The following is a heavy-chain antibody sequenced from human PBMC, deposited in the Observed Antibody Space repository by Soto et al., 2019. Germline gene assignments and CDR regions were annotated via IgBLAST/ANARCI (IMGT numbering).Heavy chain of an antibody. CDR1: GGTFSSYA. V-gene: IGHV1-69*01. CDR2: IIPIFGTA. CDR3: ARSRFRLDIVVVVAATTYNWFDP. D-gene: IGHD2-15*01. J-gene: IGHJ5*02. Sequence: QVQLVQSGAEVKKPGSSVKVSCKASGGTFSSYAISWVRQAPGQGLEWMGGIIPIFGTANYAQKFQGRVTITADESKSTAYMELSSLRSEDTAVYYCARSRFRLDIVVVVAATTYNWFDPWGQGTLVTVSS.